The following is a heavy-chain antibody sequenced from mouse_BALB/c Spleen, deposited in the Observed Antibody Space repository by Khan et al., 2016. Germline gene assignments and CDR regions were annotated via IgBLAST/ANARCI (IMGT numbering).Heavy chain of an antibody. CDR3: AMGGYDGYFDY. CDR2: ISDGGSYT. J-gene: IGHJ2*01. D-gene: IGHD2-14*01. V-gene: IGHV5-4*02. CDR1: GFTFSDYY. Sequence: EVELVESGGGLVKPGGSLKLSCAASGFTFSDYYMYWVRQTPEKRLEWVATISDGGSYTYYPDSVKGRFIIFRDNVKNNLYLQMSSLKSEDTAMXYCAMGGYDGYFDYWGQGTTLTVSS.